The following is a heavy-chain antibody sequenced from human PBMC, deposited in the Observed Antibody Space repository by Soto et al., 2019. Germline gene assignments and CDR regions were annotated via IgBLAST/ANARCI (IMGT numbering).Heavy chain of an antibody. J-gene: IGHJ4*02. CDR3: ARGGRLRYFDWSIDY. CDR2: INPNSGGT. CDR1: GYTFTSYA. Sequence: ASVKVSCKASGYTFTSYAMHWVRQAPGQGLEWMGWINPNSGGTNYAQKFQGWVTMTRDTSISIAYMELSRLRSDDTAVYYCARGGRLRYFDWSIDYWGQGTLVTVSS. V-gene: IGHV1-2*04. D-gene: IGHD3-9*01.